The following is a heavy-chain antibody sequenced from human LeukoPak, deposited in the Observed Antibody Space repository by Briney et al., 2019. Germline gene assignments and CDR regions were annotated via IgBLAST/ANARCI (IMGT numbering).Heavy chain of an antibody. J-gene: IGHJ3*02. CDR3: ARPKSSSWYDAFDI. CDR1: GGSFSGYY. V-gene: IGHV4-34*01. D-gene: IGHD6-13*01. Sequence: SETLSLTCAVYGGSFSGYYWSRIRQPPGKGLEWIGEINHSGSTNYNPSLKSRVTISVDTSKNQFSLKLSSVTAADTAVYYCARPKSSSWYDAFDIWGQGTMVTVSS. CDR2: INHSGST.